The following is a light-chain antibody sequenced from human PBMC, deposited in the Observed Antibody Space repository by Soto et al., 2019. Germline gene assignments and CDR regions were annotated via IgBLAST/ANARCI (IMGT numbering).Light chain of an antibody. J-gene: IGLJ1*01. CDR3: SSYTTSSPYV. CDR2: EVS. Sequence: QSVLTQPASVSGSPGQSITISCTGTSNDVGGYSYVSWYQQHPGKAPKLVIYEVSHRPSGISDRFSGSKSGNTASLTISGLQVEDEAEYYCSSYTTSSPYVFGPGTKLTVL. V-gene: IGLV2-14*01. CDR1: SNDVGGYSY.